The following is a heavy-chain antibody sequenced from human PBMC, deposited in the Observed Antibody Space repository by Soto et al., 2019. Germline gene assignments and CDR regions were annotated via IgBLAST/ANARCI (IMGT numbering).Heavy chain of an antibody. Sequence: QVQLVESGGGVVQPGRSLRLSCAASGFTFSSYGMHWVRQAPGKGLEWVAVIWYDGSNKYYADSVKGRFTISRDNSKNTLYLQMNSLRAEDTAVYYCARAQYSSRVFDYWGQGTLVTVSS. CDR2: IWYDGSNK. CDR3: ARAQYSSRVFDY. D-gene: IGHD6-13*01. CDR1: GFTFSSYG. V-gene: IGHV3-33*01. J-gene: IGHJ4*02.